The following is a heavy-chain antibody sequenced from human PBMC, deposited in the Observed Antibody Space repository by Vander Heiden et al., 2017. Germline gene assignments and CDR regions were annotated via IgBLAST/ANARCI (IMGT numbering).Heavy chain of an antibody. CDR3: ARPRGFRDAFDI. CDR2: IYSADNT. V-gene: IGHV3-53*01. Sequence: EVQLVEPGGGLIQPGGSLRLSCAASGFTVSSTYMSWVRQAPGKGLEWVSFIYSADNTYYADSVKGRFTISRDNSKNTLYLQMNSLRAEDTAVYYCARPRGFRDAFDIWGQGTMVTVSS. CDR1: GFTVSSTY. J-gene: IGHJ3*02. D-gene: IGHD3-10*01.